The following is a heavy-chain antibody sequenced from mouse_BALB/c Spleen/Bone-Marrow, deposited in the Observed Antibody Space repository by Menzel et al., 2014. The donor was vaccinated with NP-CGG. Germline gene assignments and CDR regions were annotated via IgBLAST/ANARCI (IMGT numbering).Heavy chain of an antibody. Sequence: VQLQQSGAELVKPGASVKLSCTASGFNIKDTYMHWVKQRPEQGLEGIGRIDPANGNTKYDPKFQGKATITADTSSNTAYLQLSSLTSEDTAVYYCARLYGNYLFYAMDYWGQGTSVTVSS. J-gene: IGHJ4*01. CDR3: ARLYGNYLFYAMDY. CDR2: IDPANGNT. D-gene: IGHD2-1*01. CDR1: GFNIKDTY. V-gene: IGHV14-3*02.